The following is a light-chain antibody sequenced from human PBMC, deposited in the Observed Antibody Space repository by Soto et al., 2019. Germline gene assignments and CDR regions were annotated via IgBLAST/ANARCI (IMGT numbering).Light chain of an antibody. CDR1: QSVSSSY. CDR3: QQYGRSPWT. J-gene: IGKJ1*01. CDR2: DAS. Sequence: EIVLTQSPGTLSLSPGERATLSCRASQSVSSSYLAWYQQKPGQAPRLLIFDASSRATGISDRFSGSGSGTDFTLTISRLEPEYFAVYYCQQYGRSPWTFGQGTKVEVK. V-gene: IGKV3-20*01.